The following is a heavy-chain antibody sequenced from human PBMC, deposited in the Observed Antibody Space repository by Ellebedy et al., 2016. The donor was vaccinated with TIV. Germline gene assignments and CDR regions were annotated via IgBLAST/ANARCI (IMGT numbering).Heavy chain of an antibody. D-gene: IGHD3-10*01. V-gene: IGHV1-2*02. CDR1: GYTFTGYY. CDR3: ARDLLLWFGDPRNYYYYMDV. Sequence: ASVKVSCXASGYTFTGYYMHWVRQAPGQGLEWMGWINPNSGGTNYAQKFQGRVTMTRDTSISTAYMELSRLRSDDTAVYYCARDLLLWFGDPRNYYYYMDVWGKGTTVTVSS. J-gene: IGHJ6*03. CDR2: INPNSGGT.